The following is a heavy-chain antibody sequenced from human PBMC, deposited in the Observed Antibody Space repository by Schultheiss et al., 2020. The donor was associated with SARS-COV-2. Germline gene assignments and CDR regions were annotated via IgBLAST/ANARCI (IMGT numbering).Heavy chain of an antibody. CDR2: INPNSGGT. J-gene: IGHJ4*02. V-gene: IGHV1-2*02. D-gene: IGHD4/OR15-4a*01. Sequence: ASVKVSCKASGGTFSSYAISWVRQAPGQGLEWMGWINPNSGGTNYAQKFQGRVTMTRDTSISTAYMELSRLRSDDTAVYYCLVRSFDYWGQGTLVTVSS. CDR1: GGTFSSYA. CDR3: LVRSFDY.